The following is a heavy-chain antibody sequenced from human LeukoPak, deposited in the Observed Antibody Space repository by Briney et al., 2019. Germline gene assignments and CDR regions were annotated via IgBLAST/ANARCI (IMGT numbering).Heavy chain of an antibody. CDR1: GGSISSSSYY. CDR2: IYYSGST. V-gene: IGHV4-39*07. J-gene: IGHJ5*02. CDR3: ARDRAGNGSGINWFDP. D-gene: IGHD3-10*01. Sequence: KPSETLSLTCTVSGGSISSSSYYWGWIRQPPGKGLEWIGSIYYSGSTYYNPSLKSRVTISVDTSKNQFSLKLSSVTAADTAVYYCARDRAGNGSGINWFDPWGQGTLVTVSS.